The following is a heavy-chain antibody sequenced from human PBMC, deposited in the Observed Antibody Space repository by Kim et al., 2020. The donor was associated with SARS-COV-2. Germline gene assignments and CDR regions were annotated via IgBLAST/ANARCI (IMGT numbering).Heavy chain of an antibody. CDR1: GDTFSSYA. CDR3: ARGAAAGTLIGWFDP. CDR2: ISPIFGTA. J-gene: IGHJ5*02. D-gene: IGHD6-13*01. Sequence: SVKVSCKASGDTFSSYAISWVRQAPGQGLEWMGGISPIFGTANYAQKLQGRVTITADESTSTAYMELSSLRSEDTAVYYCARGAAAGTLIGWFDPWGQGTLVTVSS. V-gene: IGHV1-69*13.